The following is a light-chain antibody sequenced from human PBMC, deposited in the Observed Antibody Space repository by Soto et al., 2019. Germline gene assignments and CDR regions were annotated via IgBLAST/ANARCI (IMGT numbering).Light chain of an antibody. CDR3: NSYAGDIIRFV. CDR1: SSDVGGYNY. CDR2: EVN. J-gene: IGLJ1*01. Sequence: QSVLTQPPSASGSPGQSVAISCTGTSSDVGGYNYVSWYQQHPGKAPKLMIYEVNKRPSGVPDRFSGSKSGNTASLTVSGLQAEDEADYYCNSYAGDIIRFVFGTGTKVTV. V-gene: IGLV2-8*01.